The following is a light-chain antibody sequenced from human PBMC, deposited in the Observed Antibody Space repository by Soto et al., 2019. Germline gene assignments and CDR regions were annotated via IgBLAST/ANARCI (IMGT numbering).Light chain of an antibody. CDR3: QTWGTGILV. Sequence: QLVLTKSPSASASLEASVKLTCTLSSGHSSYSIAWHQQQPEKGPRYLMKLNSDGSHSKGDGIPDRFSGSSSGAERYLTISSLQSEDEADYYCQTWGTGILVFGGGTKLTVL. J-gene: IGLJ3*02. CDR1: SGHSSYS. CDR2: LNSDGSH. V-gene: IGLV4-69*01.